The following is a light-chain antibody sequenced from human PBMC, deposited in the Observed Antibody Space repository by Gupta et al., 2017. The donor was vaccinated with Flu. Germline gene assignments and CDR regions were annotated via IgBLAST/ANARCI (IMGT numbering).Light chain of an antibody. CDR1: QGLVYSDGNTY. CDR2: QVS. CDR3: MQGAHWPWA. J-gene: IGKJ1*01. Sequence: VPLGQPASIACRSSQGLVYSDGNTYLHWFQQRPGQSPRRLIYQVSYRDSGVPDRFSGSGSGTDFTLKISRVEAEDVGIYFCMQGAHWPWAFGQGTTVEIK. V-gene: IGKV2-30*01.